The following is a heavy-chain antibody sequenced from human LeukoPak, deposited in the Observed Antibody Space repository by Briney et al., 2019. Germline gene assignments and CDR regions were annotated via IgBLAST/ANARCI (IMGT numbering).Heavy chain of an antibody. Sequence: RGSLRLSCAASGFTFSSYSMNWVRQAPGKGLEWVSSISSSSSYIYYADSVKGRFTISRDNAKNSLYLQMNSLRAEDTAVYYCARDDQPHGFDYWGQGTLVTVSS. CDR1: GFTFSSYS. CDR3: ARDDQPHGFDY. V-gene: IGHV3-21*01. J-gene: IGHJ4*02. CDR2: ISSSSSYI.